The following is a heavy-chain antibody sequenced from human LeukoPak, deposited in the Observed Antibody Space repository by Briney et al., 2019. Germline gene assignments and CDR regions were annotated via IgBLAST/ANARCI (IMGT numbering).Heavy chain of an antibody. D-gene: IGHD4-17*01. Sequence: ASVKVSCKASGYTFTGYYMHCVPQAPGQGLEWMGWINPNSGGTNYAQKLQGGVTMTRDTSISTAYMELSRLRSDDTAVYYCARAEYDYGGYGDIDYWGQGTLVSVSS. J-gene: IGHJ4*02. CDR3: ARAEYDYGGYGDIDY. CDR2: INPNSGGT. CDR1: GYTFTGYY. V-gene: IGHV1-2*02.